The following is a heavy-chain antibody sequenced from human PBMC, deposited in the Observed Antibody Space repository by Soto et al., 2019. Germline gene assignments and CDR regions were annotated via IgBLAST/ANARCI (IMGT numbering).Heavy chain of an antibody. CDR1: GGAIGSHY. Sequence: PSETLSLTCSISGGAIGSHYWTWIRQPAGKGLEWIGRIYSSGNTKYNPSLQSRVNMSLDTSKNRFSLRLESVTAADTAVYFCARGQRFYDWGDPWGQGT. V-gene: IGHV4-4*07. J-gene: IGHJ5*02. CDR2: IYSSGNT. CDR3: ARGQRFYDWGDP. D-gene: IGHD3-3*01.